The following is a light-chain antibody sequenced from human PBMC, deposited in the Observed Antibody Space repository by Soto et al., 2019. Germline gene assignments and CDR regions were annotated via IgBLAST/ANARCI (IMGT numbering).Light chain of an antibody. CDR1: SSDVGGYNY. CDR2: EVS. V-gene: IGLV2-14*01. Sequence: QSVLTQPASVSGSPGQSITISCTGTSSDVGGYNYVSWYQQHPGKAPKLMIYEVSNRPSGVSNRFSGSKSGETASLTISGLQAEDEADYYCSSYTSSSTRVVFGGGTQLTVL. J-gene: IGLJ2*01. CDR3: SSYTSSSTRVV.